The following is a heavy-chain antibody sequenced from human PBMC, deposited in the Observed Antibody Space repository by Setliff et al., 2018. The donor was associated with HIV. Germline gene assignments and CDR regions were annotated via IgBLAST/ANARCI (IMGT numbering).Heavy chain of an antibody. D-gene: IGHD6-19*01. Sequence: ASVKVSCKASGYNFNSFGINWVRQAPGQGLEWMGIINPSAGSTSYAQRFQDRVTMTTDTSTSTVYMELSNLRSEDTAVYYCARGLWLVLYYFDYWGQGTLVTVSS. CDR1: GYNFNSFG. CDR3: ARGLWLVLYYFDY. J-gene: IGHJ4*02. CDR2: INPSAGST. V-gene: IGHV1-46*02.